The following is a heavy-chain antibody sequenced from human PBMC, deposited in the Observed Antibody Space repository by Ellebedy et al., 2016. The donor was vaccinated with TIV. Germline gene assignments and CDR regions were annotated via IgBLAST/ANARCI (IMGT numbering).Heavy chain of an antibody. V-gene: IGHV3-33*01. Sequence: GESLKISCAASGFTFSTYGMHWVRQAPGKGLEWVAVIWYDGNNKYYADSVKGRFTISRDNSKNTLYLQMNSLRAEDTAVYYCARETNRGYDYGDYGSDYWGQGTLVTVSS. CDR1: GFTFSTYG. D-gene: IGHD4-17*01. CDR3: ARETNRGYDYGDYGSDY. J-gene: IGHJ4*02. CDR2: IWYDGNNK.